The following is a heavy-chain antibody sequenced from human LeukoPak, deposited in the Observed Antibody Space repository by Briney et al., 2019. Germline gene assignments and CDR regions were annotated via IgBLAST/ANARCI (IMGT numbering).Heavy chain of an antibody. CDR2: INTNTGNP. CDR1: GYTFTSYA. Sequence: ASVKVSCKASGYTFTSYAMNWVRQAPGQGLEWMGWINTNTGNPTYAQGFTGRFVFSLDTSVSTAYLQISSLKAEDTAVYYCARDRDLNGDYALVYGGWFDPWGQGTLVTVSS. J-gene: IGHJ5*02. D-gene: IGHD4-17*01. V-gene: IGHV7-4-1*02. CDR3: ARDRDLNGDYALVYGGWFDP.